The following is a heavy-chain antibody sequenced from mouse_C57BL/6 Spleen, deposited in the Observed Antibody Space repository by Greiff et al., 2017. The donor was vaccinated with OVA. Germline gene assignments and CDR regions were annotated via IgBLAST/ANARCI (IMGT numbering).Heavy chain of an antibody. J-gene: IGHJ2*01. CDR1: GYTFTDYW. CDR3: ARGRGKEGFDD. CDR2: INPSNGGT. V-gene: IGHV1-53*01. Sequence: VQLQQPGTELVKPGASVKLSCKASGYTFTDYWMHWVKQRPGHGLEWIGNINPSNGGTDYNEKFKSKATLTVDKSSSTADMQLSSLTSEDSAVYYCARGRGKEGFDDWGQGTTLTVSS.